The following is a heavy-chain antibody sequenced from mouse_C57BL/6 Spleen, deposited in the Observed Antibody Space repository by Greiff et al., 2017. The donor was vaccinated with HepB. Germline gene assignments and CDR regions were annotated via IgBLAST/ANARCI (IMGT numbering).Heavy chain of an antibody. CDR1: GYSITSGYY. CDR3: ARDPSSYSFAY. J-gene: IGHJ3*01. V-gene: IGHV3-6*01. D-gene: IGHD1-1*01. CDR2: ISYDGSN. Sequence: DVQLQESGPGLVKPSQSLSLTCSVTGYSITSGYYWNWIRQFPGNKLEWMGYISYDGSNNYNPSLKNRISITRDTSKNQFFLKLNSVTTEDTATYYCARDPSSYSFAYWGQGTLVTVSA.